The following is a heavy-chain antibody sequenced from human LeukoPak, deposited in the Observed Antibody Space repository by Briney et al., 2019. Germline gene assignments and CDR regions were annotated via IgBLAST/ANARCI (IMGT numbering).Heavy chain of an antibody. V-gene: IGHV3-23*01. CDR1: GFTFSSNA. CDR2: IRGNGDRT. CDR3: AKGQELDDGVFDS. Sequence: PGGSLRPSCAASGFTFSSNAMTWVRQAPGKGLEWVSTIRGNGDRTHYADSVTGRFTISRDNSKNTLYLQMNSLRGEDSAIYYCAKGQELDDGVFDSWGQGTLVTVSS. D-gene: IGHD1-1*01. J-gene: IGHJ4*02.